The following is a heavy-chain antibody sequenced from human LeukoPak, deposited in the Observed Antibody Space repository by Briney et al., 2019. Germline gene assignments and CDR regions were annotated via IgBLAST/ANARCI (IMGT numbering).Heavy chain of an antibody. Sequence: GGSLRLSCAASGLTFSSYAMSWVRQAPGKGLEWVSGISGGGGSTYYADSVKGRFTISRDNSKNTLYLQMNSLRAEDTAEYYCAARIQLWLRDYWGQGTLVTVSS. CDR1: GLTFSSYA. D-gene: IGHD5-18*01. CDR3: AARIQLWLRDY. V-gene: IGHV3-23*01. CDR2: ISGGGGST. J-gene: IGHJ4*02.